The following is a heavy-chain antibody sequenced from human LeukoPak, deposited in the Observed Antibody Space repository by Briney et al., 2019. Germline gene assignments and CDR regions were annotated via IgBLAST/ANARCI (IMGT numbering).Heavy chain of an antibody. CDR1: GFTFSSYA. V-gene: IGHV3-30*04. Sequence: GGSLRLSCAASGFTFSSYAMHWVRQAPGKGLEWVAVISYDGSNKYYADSVKGRFTISRDNSKNALYLQMNSLRAEDTAVYYCARDCTNGVCLDYWGQGTLVTVSS. J-gene: IGHJ4*02. D-gene: IGHD2-8*01. CDR3: ARDCTNGVCLDY. CDR2: ISYDGSNK.